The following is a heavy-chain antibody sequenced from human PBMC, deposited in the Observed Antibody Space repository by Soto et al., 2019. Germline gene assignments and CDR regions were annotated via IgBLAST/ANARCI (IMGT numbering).Heavy chain of an antibody. Sequence: SETLSLTCSVSGGSINSGAYYWSWIRHYPGKGWEWIGYIHYTGRTYYNPSLESRATISVDTSKKHFSLKLSSVTAADTAVYYCARVSATGTRWFDPWGQGTLVTVSS. CDR2: IHYTGRT. V-gene: IGHV4-31*03. CDR3: ARVSATGTRWFDP. J-gene: IGHJ5*02. CDR1: GGSINSGAYY. D-gene: IGHD6-13*01.